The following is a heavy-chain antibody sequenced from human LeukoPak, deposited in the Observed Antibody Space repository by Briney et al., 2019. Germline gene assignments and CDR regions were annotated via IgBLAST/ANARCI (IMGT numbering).Heavy chain of an antibody. CDR2: IIPMFGTG. J-gene: IGHJ4*02. CDR1: GGTFSSYA. Sequence: SVKVSCKASGGTFSSYAISWVRQAPGQGLEWMGGIIPMFGTGNYAQKFQGRVTITTDESTNTAYMELSSLRSEDTAVYYCARGGDSPSGTSGWYYCVYWGLGTLVTVSS. CDR3: ARGGDSPSGTSGWYYCVY. D-gene: IGHD6-19*01. V-gene: IGHV1-69*05.